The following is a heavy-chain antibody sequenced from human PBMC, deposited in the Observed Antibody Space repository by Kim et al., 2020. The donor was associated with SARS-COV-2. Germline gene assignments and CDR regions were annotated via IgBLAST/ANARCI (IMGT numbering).Heavy chain of an antibody. CDR3: ARGDGGRLHY. CDR2: GT. J-gene: IGHJ4*02. V-gene: IGHV1-2*02. Sequence: GTKYAQKFQGRVTMTRDTSISAAYMELGSLRSDDTAVYYCARGDGGRLHYWGQGTLVTVSS. D-gene: IGHD3-16*01.